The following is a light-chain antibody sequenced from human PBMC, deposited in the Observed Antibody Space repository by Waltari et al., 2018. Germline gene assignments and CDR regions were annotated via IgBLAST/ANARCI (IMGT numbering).Light chain of an antibody. CDR1: QNMLYSSNSKNY. Sequence: DIVMTQSPDSLAVSLGERATINCKSSQNMLYSSNSKNYLAWYQHKPGQPPKLLFYWASTRESGVPDRFSGSGSGTNFTLTISSLQAEDVAVYYCQQYYSIPYTFGQGTQLEIK. V-gene: IGKV4-1*01. CDR2: WAS. J-gene: IGKJ2*01. CDR3: QQYYSIPYT.